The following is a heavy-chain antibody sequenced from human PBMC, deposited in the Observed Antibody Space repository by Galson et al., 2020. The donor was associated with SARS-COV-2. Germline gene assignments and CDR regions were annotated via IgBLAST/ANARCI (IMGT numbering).Heavy chain of an antibody. CDR1: GFSLSTSGMC. CDR3: ARENYYDGSGYYQTKIDY. CDR2: IDWDDDK. Sequence: VSGPTLVKPTQTLTLTCTFSGFSLSTSGMCVSWIRQPPGKALEWLARIDWDDDKYYSTSLKTRLTISKDTSKNQVVLTMTNMDPVDTATYYCARENYYDGSGYYQTKIDYWGQGTLVTVSS. J-gene: IGHJ4*02. D-gene: IGHD3-22*01. V-gene: IGHV2-70*11.